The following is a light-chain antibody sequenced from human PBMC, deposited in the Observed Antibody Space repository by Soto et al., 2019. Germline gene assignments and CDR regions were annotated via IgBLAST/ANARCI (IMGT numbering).Light chain of an antibody. CDR2: GAS. CDR1: QSISSSN. Sequence: EIVLTQSPGTLSLSPGERATLSCRASQSISSSNLAWYQQKPGQAPRLFLYGASNRAVGIPDRFSGSGSGTDSILTISRMEPEDFVVYYCQQYGRSPDWDRWTFGQGTKVEVK. J-gene: IGKJ1*01. V-gene: IGKV3-20*01. CDR3: QQYGRSPDWDRWT.